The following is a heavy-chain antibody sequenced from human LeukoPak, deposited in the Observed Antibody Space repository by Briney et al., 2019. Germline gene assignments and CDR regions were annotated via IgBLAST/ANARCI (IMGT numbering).Heavy chain of an antibody. V-gene: IGHV3-30*02. J-gene: IGHJ3*02. D-gene: IGHD2-2*01. CDR3: AKGAVYCSSTSCQGGRAFDI. CDR1: GFTFSSYG. Sequence: PGGSLRLSCAASGFTFSSYGMHWVRQAPGKGLEWVAFIQHDGSNKYYADSVKGRFTISRDNSKNTLYLQMNSLRAEDTAVYYCAKGAVYCSSTSCQGGRAFDIWGQGTMVTVSS. CDR2: IQHDGSNK.